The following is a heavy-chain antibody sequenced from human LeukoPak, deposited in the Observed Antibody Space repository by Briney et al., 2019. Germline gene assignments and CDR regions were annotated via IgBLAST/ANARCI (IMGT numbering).Heavy chain of an antibody. Sequence: GRSLRLSCAASGFTFSGFGMHWVRQAPGRGLDWVAVISYDGDYKYYADSVKGRFTISRDNSKNTLYLQMNSLRAEDTAVYYCAKDHSLSPMIVLDYWGQGTLVTVSS. CDR3: AKDHSLSPMIVLDY. J-gene: IGHJ4*02. V-gene: IGHV3-30*18. CDR1: GFTFSGFG. D-gene: IGHD3-22*01. CDR2: ISYDGDYK.